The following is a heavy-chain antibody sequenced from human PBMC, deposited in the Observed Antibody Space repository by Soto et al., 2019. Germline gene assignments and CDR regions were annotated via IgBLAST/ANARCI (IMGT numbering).Heavy chain of an antibody. CDR1: GFTFSSYT. J-gene: IGHJ6*02. V-gene: IGHV3-30*04. Sequence: LRLSCAASGFTFSSYTMHWVRQAPGKGLEWVAVITYNGNEYYTDSVRGRFTISRDSSRTTVYLQMNSLRPGDTALYYCARELMPAAGSGDFYAMDVWGQGTTVTVSS. CDR2: ITYNGNE. CDR3: ARELMPAAGSGDFYAMDV. D-gene: IGHD6-13*01.